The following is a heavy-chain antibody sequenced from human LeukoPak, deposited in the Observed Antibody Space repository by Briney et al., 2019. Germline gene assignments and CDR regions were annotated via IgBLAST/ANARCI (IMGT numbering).Heavy chain of an antibody. D-gene: IGHD6-19*01. V-gene: IGHV4-59*08. J-gene: IGHJ4*02. CDR3: ARRKRGSGGPFDY. CDR1: GGSISDYY. Sequence: SETLSLTCTVSGGSISDYYWTWIRQSPGTGLEWIGYMDYSGSTAYNPSLKSRVTISIDTSKKQFSLELSSVTAADTAIYFCARRKRGSGGPFDYWDQGTLVTVSS. CDR2: MDYSGST.